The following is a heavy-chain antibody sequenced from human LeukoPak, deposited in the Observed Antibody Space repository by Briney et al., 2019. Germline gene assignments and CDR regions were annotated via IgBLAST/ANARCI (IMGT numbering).Heavy chain of an antibody. CDR2: ISSSSYI. Sequence: GGSLRLSCAASGFTFSSYSMNWVRQAPGKGLEWVSSISSSSYIYYADSVKGRFTISRDNAKNSLYLQMNSLRAEDTAVYYCARDLDTAMVTWANDDFDIWGQGTMVTVSS. CDR3: ARDLDTAMVTWANDDFDI. V-gene: IGHV3-21*01. J-gene: IGHJ3*02. CDR1: GFTFSSYS. D-gene: IGHD5-18*01.